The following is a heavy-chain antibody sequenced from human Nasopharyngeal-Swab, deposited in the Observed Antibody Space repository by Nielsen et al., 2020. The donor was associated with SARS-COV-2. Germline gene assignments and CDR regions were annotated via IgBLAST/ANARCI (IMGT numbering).Heavy chain of an antibody. CDR3: ARGSLVVVTIAPFDY. J-gene: IGHJ4*02. Sequence: WIRQPPGKGLEWIGCIYYSGSTYYNPSLKSRVTISVDTSKNQFSLKLSSVTAADTAVYYCARGSLVVVTIAPFDYWGQGTLVTVSS. CDR2: IYYSGST. D-gene: IGHD3-22*01. V-gene: IGHV4-39*01.